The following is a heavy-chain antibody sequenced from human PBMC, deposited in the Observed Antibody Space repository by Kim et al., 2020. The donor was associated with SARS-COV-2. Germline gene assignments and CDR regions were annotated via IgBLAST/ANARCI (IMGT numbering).Heavy chain of an antibody. CDR1: GYTFTSYG. CDR3: ARDRWIQLWPNTNNWFDP. D-gene: IGHD5-18*01. CDR2: ISAYNGNT. J-gene: IGHJ5*02. Sequence: ASVKVSCKASGYTFTSYGISWVRQAPGQGLEWMGWISAYNGNTNYAQKLQGRVTMTTDTSTSTAYMELRSLRSDDTAVYYCARDRWIQLWPNTNNWFDPWGQGTLVTVSS. V-gene: IGHV1-18*01.